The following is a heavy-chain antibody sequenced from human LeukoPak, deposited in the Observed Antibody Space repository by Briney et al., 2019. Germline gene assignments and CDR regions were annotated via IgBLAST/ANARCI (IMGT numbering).Heavy chain of an antibody. CDR1: AFSLSAYN. Sequence: GVSLRLSCAASAFSLSAYNMNWVRQAPGKGLEWVSSISYTGTYIYYADSVKGRFTISRDNAQNSLYLQMNSLRAEDTAIYYCVRDRGTYRPIDYWGQGTLVTVSS. V-gene: IGHV3-21*04. J-gene: IGHJ4*02. CDR3: VRDRGTYRPIDY. D-gene: IGHD1-26*01. CDR2: ISYTGTYI.